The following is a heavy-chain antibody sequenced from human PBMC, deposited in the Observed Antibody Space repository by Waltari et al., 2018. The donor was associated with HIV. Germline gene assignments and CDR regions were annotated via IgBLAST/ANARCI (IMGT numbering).Heavy chain of an antibody. D-gene: IGHD3-16*01. Sequence: LVEPGAGLVQLVGFKRLSHSASGFTLSCHDMNWGRQAQGKVLEGRSYIIGGVKTIYSSGAVKGRCTICRDTSKNPLYLQVNSLTAEDTALYKCSVECWANEVDSWAQGTMVTVSS. CDR3: SVECWANEVDS. CDR2: IIGGVKTI. J-gene: IGHJ3*02. V-gene: IGHV3-48*03. CDR1: GFTLSCHD.